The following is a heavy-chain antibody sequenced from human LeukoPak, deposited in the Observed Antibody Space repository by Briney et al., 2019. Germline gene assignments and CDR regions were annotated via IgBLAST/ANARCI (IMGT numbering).Heavy chain of an antibody. Sequence: GGSLRLSCAASGFTFSSYWMHWVRQAPGKGLVWVSRINSDGSSTSYADSVKGRFTISRDNAKNTLYLQMNSLRAEDTAVYYCAKATYYYDSSGYYRTDDAFDIWGQGTMVTVSS. V-gene: IGHV3-74*01. J-gene: IGHJ3*02. CDR3: AKATYYYDSSGYYRTDDAFDI. CDR2: INSDGSST. CDR1: GFTFSSYW. D-gene: IGHD3-22*01.